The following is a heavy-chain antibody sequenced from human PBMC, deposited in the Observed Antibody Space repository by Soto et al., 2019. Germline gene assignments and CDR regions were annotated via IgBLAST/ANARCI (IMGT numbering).Heavy chain of an antibody. D-gene: IGHD3-10*01. CDR3: TRRLRGSPSSFDY. Sequence: QVQLVQSGAEVKKPGASVNISCKTAGYTFINYYIHWVRQAPGQGLEWVGTINPSGGRTTYAEKFQGRLTVTRDTSTSTVYMDLSSLTSEDIAMYYCTRRLRGSPSSFDYWGQGTLVTVSS. CDR2: INPSGGRT. J-gene: IGHJ4*02. V-gene: IGHV1-46*03. CDR1: GYTFINYY.